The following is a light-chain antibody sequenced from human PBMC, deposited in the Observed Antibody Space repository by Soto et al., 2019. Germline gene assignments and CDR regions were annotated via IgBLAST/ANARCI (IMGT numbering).Light chain of an antibody. CDR1: SSDVGAYNY. CDR3: SSYTSSNTEV. CDR2: DVS. J-gene: IGLJ1*01. Sequence: QSVLTQPASVSGSPGQSITISCTGTSSDVGAYNYVSWYQHHPGKAPKLIIYDVSDRPSGVSNRFSASKSGSTASLTISGLQAEDKADYYCSSYTSSNTEVFGPGTKVTVL. V-gene: IGLV2-14*03.